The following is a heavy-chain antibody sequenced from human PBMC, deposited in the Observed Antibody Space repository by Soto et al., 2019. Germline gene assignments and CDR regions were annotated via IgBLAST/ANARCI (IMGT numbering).Heavy chain of an antibody. Sequence: SETLSLTCAVYGGSFSGYYWSWIRQPPGKGLEWIGEINHSGSTNYNPSLKSRVTISVDTSKNQFSLKLSSVTAADTAVYYCARATRGYCSSTSCYTGVRWFDPWGQGTLVTVS. D-gene: IGHD2-2*02. J-gene: IGHJ5*02. CDR3: ARATRGYCSSTSCYTGVRWFDP. V-gene: IGHV4-34*01. CDR1: GGSFSGYY. CDR2: INHSGST.